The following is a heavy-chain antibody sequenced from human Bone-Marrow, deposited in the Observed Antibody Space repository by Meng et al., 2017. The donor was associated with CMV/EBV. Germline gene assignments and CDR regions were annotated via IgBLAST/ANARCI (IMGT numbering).Heavy chain of an antibody. V-gene: IGHV3-53*01. CDR1: GFSVSSKF. CDR3: ATRDFAWSHGDFDY. D-gene: IGHD2-8*02. J-gene: IGHJ4*02. CDR2: IYSGGNT. Sequence: GEFLKISCAASGFSVSSKFMSWVRQAPGKGLEWVSIIYSGGNTYYVDSVRGRFTVYRDISKNTLYLQMDGLGAEDTALYYCATRDFAWSHGDFDYWGQGTLVTVSS.